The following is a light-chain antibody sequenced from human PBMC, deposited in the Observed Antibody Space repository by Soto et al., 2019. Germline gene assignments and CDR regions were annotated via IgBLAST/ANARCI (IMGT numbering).Light chain of an antibody. V-gene: IGKV3-20*01. CDR1: QSVSSSY. J-gene: IGKJ1*01. Sequence: PGERATLSCRASQSVSSSYLAWYQQKPGQAPRLLIYGTSSRATAIPDRFSGSGSGTDFTLTISRLEPEDFAVYYCQQYGSSSWTFGQGTKVEIK. CDR3: QQYGSSSWT. CDR2: GTS.